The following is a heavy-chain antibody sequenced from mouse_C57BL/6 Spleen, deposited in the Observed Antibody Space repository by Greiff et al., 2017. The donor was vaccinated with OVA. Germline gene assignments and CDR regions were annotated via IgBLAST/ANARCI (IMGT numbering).Heavy chain of an antibody. V-gene: IGHV3-6*01. CDR1: GYSITSGYY. D-gene: IGHD2-4*01. Sequence: DVQLQESGPGLVKPSQSLSLTCSVTGYSITSGYYWNWIRQFPGNKLEWMGYISYDGSNNYNPSLKNRISITRDTSKNQFFLKLNSVTTEDTATYYCARDYDYFYAMDYWGQGTSVTVSS. CDR2: ISYDGSN. CDR3: ARDYDYFYAMDY. J-gene: IGHJ4*01.